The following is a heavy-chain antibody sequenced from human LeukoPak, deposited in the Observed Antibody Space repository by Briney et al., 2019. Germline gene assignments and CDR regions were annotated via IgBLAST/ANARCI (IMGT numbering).Heavy chain of an antibody. V-gene: IGHV1-69*05. J-gene: IGHJ4*02. Sequence: SVKVSCKASGGTFSSYAISWVRQAPGQGLEWMGGIIPIFGTANYAQKFQGRVTITTDESTSTAYMELSSLRFEDTAVYYCARDSHSSSGIDYWGQGTLVTVSS. CDR1: GGTFSSYA. CDR3: ARDSHSSSGIDY. CDR2: IIPIFGTA. D-gene: IGHD6-13*01.